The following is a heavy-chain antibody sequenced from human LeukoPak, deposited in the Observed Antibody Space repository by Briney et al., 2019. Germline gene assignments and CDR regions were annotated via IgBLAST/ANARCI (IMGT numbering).Heavy chain of an antibody. J-gene: IGHJ4*02. CDR2: INQDGSVE. V-gene: IGHV3-7*01. D-gene: IGHD3-16*01. CDR1: GFIFSRYW. Sequence: GGSLRLSCTASGFIFSRYWMNWVRQAPGKGLEWVANINQDGSVEHYVDSVKGRFTISRDNTKNSLFLQMNNLRIEDTALYYCTRDGGWRDDYWGEGTLVTVSS. CDR3: TRDGGWRDDY.